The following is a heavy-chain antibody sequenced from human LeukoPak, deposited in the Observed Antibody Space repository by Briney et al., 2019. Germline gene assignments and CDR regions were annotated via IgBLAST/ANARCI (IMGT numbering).Heavy chain of an antibody. Sequence: SETLSLTCTVSGGSINSGGYYWSWIRQHPGKGLEWIGYISHSGSTYYNPSLKSRVTISVDTSKNQFSLKLSSVTAADTAVYYCARRGIATRTSLFDYWGQGTLVTVSS. CDR2: ISHSGST. CDR1: GGSINSGGYY. J-gene: IGHJ4*02. D-gene: IGHD6-6*01. CDR3: ARRGIATRTSLFDY. V-gene: IGHV4-31*03.